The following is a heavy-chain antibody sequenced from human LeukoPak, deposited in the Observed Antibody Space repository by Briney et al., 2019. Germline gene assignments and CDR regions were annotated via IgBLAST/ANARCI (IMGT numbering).Heavy chain of an antibody. Sequence: SETLSLTCTVSGYSISSGHYWGWIRQPPGKGLEWIGSMYHSGSTYYNPPLKSRVTISVDTSKNQFSLKLSSVTAADTAVYYCARGGDELSTFDYWGQGTLVTVSS. J-gene: IGHJ4*02. CDR3: ARGGDELSTFDY. CDR2: MYHSGST. D-gene: IGHD3-10*01. V-gene: IGHV4-38-2*02. CDR1: GYSISSGHY.